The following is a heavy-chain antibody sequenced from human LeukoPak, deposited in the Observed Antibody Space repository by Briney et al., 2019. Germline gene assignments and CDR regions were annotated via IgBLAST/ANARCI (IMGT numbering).Heavy chain of an antibody. CDR2: ISGSGGST. CDR1: GFTFSSYG. Sequence: GGSLRLSCAASGFTFSSYGMSWVRQAPGKGLEWVSAISGSGGSTYYADSVKGRFTISRDNSKNTLYLQMSSLRAEDTAVCYCAKYRSYSLLPFDYWGQGTLVTVSS. V-gene: IGHV3-23*01. CDR3: AKYRSYSLLPFDY. D-gene: IGHD3-10*01. J-gene: IGHJ4*02.